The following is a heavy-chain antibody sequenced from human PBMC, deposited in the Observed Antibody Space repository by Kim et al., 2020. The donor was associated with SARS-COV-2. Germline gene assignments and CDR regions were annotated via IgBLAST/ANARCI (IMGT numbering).Heavy chain of an antibody. CDR2: ISGVKDNT. J-gene: IGHJ4*02. CDR1: GYTFINYA. D-gene: IGHD1-26*01. V-gene: IGHV1-3*01. Sequence: ASVEVSCKASGYTFINYAIHWVRQAPGQRLEWMGWISGVKDNTKLSQKFQGRLTITRDTSATTAYMELSSLRSEDTAVYYCARGVGGSFDNWGQGTLVIVSS. CDR3: ARGVGGSFDN.